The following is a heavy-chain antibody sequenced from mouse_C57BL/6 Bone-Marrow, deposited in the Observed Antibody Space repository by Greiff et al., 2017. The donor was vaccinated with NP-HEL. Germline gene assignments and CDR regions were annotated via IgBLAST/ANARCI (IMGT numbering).Heavy chain of an antibody. J-gene: IGHJ4*01. D-gene: IGHD1-3*01. CDR2: IYPRSGNT. CDR1: GYTFTSYG. CDR3: ARDNYFYYYAMDY. V-gene: IGHV1-81*01. Sequence: QVQLKQSGAELARPGASVKLSCKASGYTFTSYGISWVKQRTGQGLEWIGEIYPRSGNTYYNEKFKGKATLTPDKSSSTAYMELRSLTSEDSAVYFCARDNYFYYYAMDYWGQGTSVTVSS.